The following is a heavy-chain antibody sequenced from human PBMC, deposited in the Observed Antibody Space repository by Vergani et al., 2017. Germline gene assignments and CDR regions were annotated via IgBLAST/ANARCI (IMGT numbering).Heavy chain of an antibody. CDR1: GFTFSDYY. CDR3: AKGEDIVVVVAATQGGLDY. J-gene: IGHJ4*02. Sequence: QVQLVESGGGLVKPGGSLRLSCAASGFTFSDYYMSWIRQAPGKGLEWVSYISSSGSTIYYADSVKGRFTISRDNAKNSLYLQMNSLRAEDTAVYYCAKGEDIVVVVAATQGGLDYWGQGTLVTVSS. CDR2: ISSSGSTI. D-gene: IGHD2-15*01. V-gene: IGHV3-11*01.